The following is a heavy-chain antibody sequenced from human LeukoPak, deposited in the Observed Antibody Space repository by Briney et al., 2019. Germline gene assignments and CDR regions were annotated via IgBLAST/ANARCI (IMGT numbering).Heavy chain of an antibody. Sequence: GGSLRLLCAAPGFTFSSYAMHWVRQAPGKGLKWVAVISYDGSNKYYADSVKGRFTISRDNSKNTLYLQMNSLRAEDTAVYYDARESIVAFDYWGQGTLVIVSS. D-gene: IGHD3-16*02. CDR1: GFTFSSYA. V-gene: IGHV3-30*04. J-gene: IGHJ4*02. CDR2: ISYDGSNK. CDR3: ARESIVAFDY.